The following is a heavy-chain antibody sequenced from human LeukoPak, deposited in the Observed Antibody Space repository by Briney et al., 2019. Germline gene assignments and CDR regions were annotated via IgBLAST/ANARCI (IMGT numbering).Heavy chain of an antibody. V-gene: IGHV6-1*01. CDR2: TYYRSKWYD. Sequence: PSQTLSLTCAISGDSVSSNSAAWNWIRQSPSRGLEWLGRTYYRSKWYDDSAVSVKSRITINQDTSKNQFSLQLSSVTPEDTAVYYCARGGRGGTVWYFDLWGRGTLVTVSS. J-gene: IGHJ2*01. CDR1: GDSVSSNSAA. D-gene: IGHD3-16*01. CDR3: ARGGRGGTVWYFDL.